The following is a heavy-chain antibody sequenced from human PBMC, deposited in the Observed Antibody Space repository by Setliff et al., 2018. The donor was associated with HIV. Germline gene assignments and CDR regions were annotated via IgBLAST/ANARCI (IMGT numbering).Heavy chain of an antibody. D-gene: IGHD6-19*01. CDR2: IYSSGSTSYTPSLSGST. V-gene: IGHV4-59*04. CDR1: GGSISSYY. Sequence: LSLTCTVSGGSISSYYWSWIRQPPGKGLEWIGYIYSSGSTSYTPSLSGSTYYTPSLKNRVTISLDASKNQFSLRLSSVTAADTAVYYCATQQWLATFDYWGQGTLVTVSS. J-gene: IGHJ4*02. CDR3: ATQQWLATFDY.